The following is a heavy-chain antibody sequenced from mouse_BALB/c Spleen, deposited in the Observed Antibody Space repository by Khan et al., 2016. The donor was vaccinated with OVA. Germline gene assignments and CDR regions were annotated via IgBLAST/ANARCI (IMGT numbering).Heavy chain of an antibody. CDR1: GYSITSDYA. D-gene: IGHD2-3*01. CDR3: ARDGSRYNYAMDY. Sequence: EVELVVSGPGLVNPSQSLSLTCTVTGYSITSDYAWNWIRQFPGNKLEWMGYINYSGSTNYNPALKSRISITRDTSKNQFFLQLNSLTTEDTATYYCARDGSRYNYAMDYWGQGTSVTVSS. J-gene: IGHJ4*01. CDR2: INYSGST. V-gene: IGHV3-2*02.